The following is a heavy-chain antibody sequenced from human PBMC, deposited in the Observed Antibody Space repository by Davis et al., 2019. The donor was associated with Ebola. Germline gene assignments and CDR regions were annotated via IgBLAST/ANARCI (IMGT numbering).Heavy chain of an antibody. V-gene: IGHV3-7*01. CDR2: IKQDGSEK. CDR1: GFTFSSYW. D-gene: IGHD3-9*01. J-gene: IGHJ6*02. CDR3: ARDGVRYFDWLPNVIYYYYGMDV. Sequence: GESLKISCAASGFTFSSYWMSWVRQAPGKGLEWVANIKQDGSEKYYVDSVKGRFTISRDNAKNSLYLQMNSLRAEDTAVYYCARDGVRYFDWLPNVIYYYYGMDVWGQGTTVTVSS.